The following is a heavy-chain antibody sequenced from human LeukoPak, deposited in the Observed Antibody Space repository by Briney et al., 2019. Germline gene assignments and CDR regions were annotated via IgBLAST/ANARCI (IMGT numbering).Heavy chain of an antibody. CDR3: AKDSAAAGIGVCNY. D-gene: IGHD6-13*01. CDR1: GFTFSSYA. J-gene: IGHJ4*02. Sequence: GGSLRLSCAASGFTFSSYAMSWVRQAPGKGLEWVSAISGSGGSTYYADSVKGRFTISRDNSKNTLYLQMNSLRAEDTAVYHCAKDSAAAGIGVCNYWGQGTLVTVSS. CDR2: ISGSGGST. V-gene: IGHV3-23*01.